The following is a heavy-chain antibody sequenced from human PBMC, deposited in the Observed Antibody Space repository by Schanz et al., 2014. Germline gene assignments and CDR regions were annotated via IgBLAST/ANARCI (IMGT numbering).Heavy chain of an antibody. J-gene: IGHJ6*02. CDR1: GYTFTSYD. CDR3: ARARYGLDV. CDR2: MNPTSGNT. Sequence: QVQLVQSGAEVKKPGASVKVSCEASGYTFTSYDIHWVRQATGQGLEWMGWMNPTSGNTGYAQGFTGRFVFSFDTSVSTAYLQISGLKAEDTAVYYCARARYGLDVWGQGTTVTVSS. V-gene: IGHV7-4-1*02.